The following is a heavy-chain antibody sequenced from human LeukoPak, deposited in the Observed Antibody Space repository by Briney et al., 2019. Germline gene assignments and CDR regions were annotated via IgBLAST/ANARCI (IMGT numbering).Heavy chain of an antibody. D-gene: IGHD2-8*01. Sequence: ASVKVSCQASGYTFTGYYMHWVRQAPGQGLEWVGWINPNSGGTNYAQKFQGRVTMTRDTSISTAYMELSRLRSDDTAVYYCARGYCTNGVCRREIVRFDPWGQGTLVTVSS. CDR3: ARGYCTNGVCRREIVRFDP. J-gene: IGHJ5*02. V-gene: IGHV1-2*02. CDR1: GYTFTGYY. CDR2: INPNSGGT.